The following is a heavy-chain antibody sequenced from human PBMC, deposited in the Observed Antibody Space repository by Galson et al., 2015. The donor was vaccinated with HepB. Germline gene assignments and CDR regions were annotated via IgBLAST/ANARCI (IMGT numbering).Heavy chain of an antibody. Sequence: SVKVQGKASGGTFSREAISWVRQAPGQGLEWMGGIPPTFGTANYAQKFQGRVTITADDSTSTVYMALSSMRSEDTAVYYGKRAHPRGYSGYASPYYFDYWVQGTLVTVSS. CDR3: KRAHPRGYSGYASPYYFDY. CDR2: IPPTFGTA. CDR1: GGTFSREA. D-gene: IGHD5-12*01. V-gene: IGHV1-69*13. J-gene: IGHJ4*02.